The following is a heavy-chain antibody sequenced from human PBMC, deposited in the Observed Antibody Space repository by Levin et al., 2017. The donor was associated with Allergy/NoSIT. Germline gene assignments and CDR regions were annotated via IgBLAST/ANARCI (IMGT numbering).Heavy chain of an antibody. CDR2: IRSKAYGGTT. V-gene: IGHV3-49*03. CDR3: TRDSRYGKSRFDY. J-gene: IGHJ4*02. D-gene: IGHD5-18*01. CDR1: GFTFGDYA. Sequence: GGSLRLSCTAYGFTFGDYAMSWFRQAPGKGLEWVGFIRSKAYGGTTEYAASVKGRFTISRDDSKSIAYLQMNSLKTEDTAVYYCTRDSRYGKSRFDYWGQGTLVTVSS.